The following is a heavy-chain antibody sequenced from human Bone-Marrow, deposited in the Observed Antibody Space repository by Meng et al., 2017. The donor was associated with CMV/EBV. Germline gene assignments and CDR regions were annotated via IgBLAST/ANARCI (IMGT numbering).Heavy chain of an antibody. CDR3: AKDGTIFGVVITAVD. CDR2: ISGSGGST. J-gene: IGHJ4*02. V-gene: IGHV3-23*01. Sequence: GGSLRLSCAASGFTFSSYAMSWVRQAPGKGLEWVSAISGSGGSTYYADSVKGRFTISRDNSKNTLYLQMNSLRAEDTAVYYCAKDGTIFGVVITAVDWGQGTLVTFDS. CDR1: GFTFSSYA. D-gene: IGHD3-3*01.